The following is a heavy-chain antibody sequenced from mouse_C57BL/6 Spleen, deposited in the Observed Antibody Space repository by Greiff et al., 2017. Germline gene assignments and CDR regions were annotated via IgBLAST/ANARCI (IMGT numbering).Heavy chain of an antibody. D-gene: IGHD2-10*01. CDR2: IYPSDSET. CDR1: GYTFTSYW. CDR3: ARWDPYYGNCDY. V-gene: IGHV1-61*01. Sequence: QVQLQQSGAELVRPGSSVKLSCKASGYTFTSYWMDWVKQRPGQGLEWIGNIYPSDSETHYNQKFKDKATLTVDKSSSTAYMELSSLTSDDSAVYYCARWDPYYGNCDYWGQGTTLTVSS. J-gene: IGHJ2*01.